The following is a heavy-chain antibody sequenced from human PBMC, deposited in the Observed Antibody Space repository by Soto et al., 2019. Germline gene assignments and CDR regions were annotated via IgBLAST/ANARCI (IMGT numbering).Heavy chain of an antibody. Sequence: PSETLSLTCTVSGGLISSGGYYWSWIRQHPEKGLEWIGNIYYSGSTNYNPSLKSRVTISVDTSENQFSLKLTSVTAADTAMYYCARRGYDGYDLDSWGQGLLVTVSS. V-gene: IGHV4-31*03. J-gene: IGHJ4*02. D-gene: IGHD5-12*01. CDR3: ARRGYDGYDLDS. CDR1: GGLISSGGYY. CDR2: IYYSGST.